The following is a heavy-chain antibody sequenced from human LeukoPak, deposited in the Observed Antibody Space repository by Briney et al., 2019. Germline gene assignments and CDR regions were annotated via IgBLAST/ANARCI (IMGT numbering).Heavy chain of an antibody. CDR2: IYYSGST. V-gene: IGHV4-39*01. J-gene: IGHJ3*02. D-gene: IGHD3-10*01. Sequence: SETLSLTCTVSGGSISSSSYYWGCIRQPPGKGLEWIGSIYYSGSTYYNPSLKSRVTISVDTSKNQFSLKVSSVTAADTAVYYCARRELLSTPDAFDIWGQGTMVTVSS. CDR1: GGSISSSSYY. CDR3: ARRELLSTPDAFDI.